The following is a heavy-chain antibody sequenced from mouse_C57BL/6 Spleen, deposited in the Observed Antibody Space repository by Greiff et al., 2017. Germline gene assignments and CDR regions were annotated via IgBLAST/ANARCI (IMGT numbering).Heavy chain of an antibody. Sequence: QVQLQQSGAELVRPGTSVKLSCKASGYTFTSYWMHWVKQRPGQGLEWIGVIDPSDSYTNYNQKFKGKATLTVDTSSSTAYMQLSSLTSEDSAVYYCARTTTVVAHFDYWGQGTTLTVPS. J-gene: IGHJ2*01. V-gene: IGHV1-59*01. CDR1: GYTFTSYW. D-gene: IGHD1-1*01. CDR2: IDPSDSYT. CDR3: ARTTTVVAHFDY.